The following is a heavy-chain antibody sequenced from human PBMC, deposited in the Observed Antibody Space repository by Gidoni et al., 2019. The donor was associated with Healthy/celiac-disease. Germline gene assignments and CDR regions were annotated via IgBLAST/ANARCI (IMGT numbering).Heavy chain of an antibody. D-gene: IGHD3-22*01. V-gene: IGHV3-9*01. J-gene: IGHJ4*02. CDR1: GFTFDDYA. CDR2: SSWNSGSI. CDR3: AKGDSSGYYLWYFDY. Sequence: EVQLVESGGGLVQPGRSLRLSCAASGFTFDDYAMHWVRQAPGKGLEWVSGSSWNSGSIGYADSGKGRFTISRDNAKNSLYLQMNSLRDEDTALYYCAKGDSSGYYLWYFDYWGQGTLVTVSS.